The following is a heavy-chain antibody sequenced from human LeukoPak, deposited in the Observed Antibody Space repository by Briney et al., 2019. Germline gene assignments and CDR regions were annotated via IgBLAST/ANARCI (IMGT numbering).Heavy chain of an antibody. J-gene: IGHJ3*02. D-gene: IGHD3-10*01. CDR1: GFTFSDYY. V-gene: IGHV4-34*08. CDR2: INHSGTT. Sequence: PGGSLRLSCAASGFTFSDYYMSWIRQPPGKGPEWIGEINHSGTTNSHPSLKSRVTISADTSKNQVSLKLASVTAADTAVYYCAGEEAAQDFDAFHIWGQGTMVTVSS. CDR3: AGEEAAQDFDAFHI.